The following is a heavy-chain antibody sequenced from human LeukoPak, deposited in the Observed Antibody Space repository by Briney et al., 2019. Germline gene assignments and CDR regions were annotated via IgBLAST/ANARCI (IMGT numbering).Heavy chain of an antibody. V-gene: IGHV3-21*01. D-gene: IGHD1/OR15-1a*01. J-gene: IGHJ4*02. CDR2: ISSSSSYI. Sequence: GGSLRLSCAASGFTFSSYSMNWVRQAPGKGLEWVSSISSSSSYIYYADSVKGRFTISRDNAKNSLYLQMNSLRAEDTAVYYCARAGNSPAEFDYWGQGTLVTVSS. CDR1: GFTFSSYS. CDR3: ARAGNSPAEFDY.